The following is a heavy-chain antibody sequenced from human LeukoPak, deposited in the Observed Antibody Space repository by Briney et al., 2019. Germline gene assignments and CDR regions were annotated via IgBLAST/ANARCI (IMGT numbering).Heavy chain of an antibody. CDR2: ISGSGGST. J-gene: IGHJ6*02. CDR3: ARDRTSSWYTHGMDV. D-gene: IGHD6-13*01. Sequence: GGSLRLSCAASGFTFSSYAMSWVRQAPGKGLEWVSAISGSGGSTYYADSVKGRFTISRDNSKNTLYLQMNSPRAEDTAVYYCARDRTSSWYTHGMDVWGQGTTVTVSS. CDR1: GFTFSSYA. V-gene: IGHV3-23*01.